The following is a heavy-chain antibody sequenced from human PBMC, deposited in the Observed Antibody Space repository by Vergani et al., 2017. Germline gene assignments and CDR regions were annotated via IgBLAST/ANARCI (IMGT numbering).Heavy chain of an antibody. CDR3: AGEYSNYVGP. D-gene: IGHD4-11*01. Sequence: QVQLQQWGAGLLKPSETLSLTCAVYGGSFSGYYWSWIRQPPGKGLEWIGEINHSGSTNYNPSLKSRVTISVDTSKNQFSLKLSSVTAADPAVYYCAGEYSNYVGPWGQGTLVTVSS. CDR2: INHSGST. J-gene: IGHJ5*02. V-gene: IGHV4-34*01. CDR1: GGSFSGYY.